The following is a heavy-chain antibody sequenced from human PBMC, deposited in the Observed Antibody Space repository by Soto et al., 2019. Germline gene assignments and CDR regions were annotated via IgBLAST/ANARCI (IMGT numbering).Heavy chain of an antibody. CDR2: IYYSGST. J-gene: IGHJ6*02. Sequence: PSETLSLTCTVSGGSISSYFWSWIRQPPGKGLEWIGYIYYSGSTNYNPSLKSRVTISVDTSKNQFSLKLSSVTAADTAVYYCARAASSWYPYYYGMDVWGQGTTVTVSS. CDR1: GGSISSYF. CDR3: ARAASSWYPYYYGMDV. D-gene: IGHD6-13*01. V-gene: IGHV4-59*01.